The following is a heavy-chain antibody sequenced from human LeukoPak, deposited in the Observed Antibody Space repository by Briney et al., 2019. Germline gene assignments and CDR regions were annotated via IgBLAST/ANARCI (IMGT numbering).Heavy chain of an antibody. D-gene: IGHD6-13*01. Sequence: GGSLRLSCAASGFTLSSYWMSWVRQAPGKGLEWVANIKQDGSEKYYVDSVKGRFTISRDNAKNSLYLQMNSLRAEDTAVYYCARVRDSSSWYRGYYYYMDVWGKGTTVTVSS. CDR2: IKQDGSEK. CDR3: ARVRDSSSWYRGYYYYMDV. J-gene: IGHJ6*03. V-gene: IGHV3-7*01. CDR1: GFTLSSYW.